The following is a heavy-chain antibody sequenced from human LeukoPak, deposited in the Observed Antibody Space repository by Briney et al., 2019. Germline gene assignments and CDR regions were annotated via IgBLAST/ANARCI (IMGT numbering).Heavy chain of an antibody. J-gene: IGHJ5*02. Sequence: ASVKVSCKASGGTFSSYAISWVRQATGQGLEWMGWMNPNSGNTGYAQKFQGRVTMTRNTSISTAYMELSSLRSEDTAVYYCARGLGNYGDYREEDWFDPWGQGTLVTVSS. CDR3: ARGLGNYGDYREEDWFDP. V-gene: IGHV1-8*02. CDR1: GGTFSSYA. CDR2: MNPNSGNT. D-gene: IGHD4-17*01.